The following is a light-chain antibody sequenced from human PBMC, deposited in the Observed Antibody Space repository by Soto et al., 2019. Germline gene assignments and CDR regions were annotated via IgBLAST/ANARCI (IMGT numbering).Light chain of an antibody. CDR1: SSNIGAGYY. CDR3: QSYDSSPSVGV. J-gene: IGLJ3*02. V-gene: IGLV1-40*01. CDR2: ANN. Sequence: QSVLTQPPSVSGAPGQRVTISCTGSSSNIGAGYYVHWYQHLPGTAPKLLVYANNNRPSGVPDRFSGSKSGTSASLAITGLQAEDEADYYCQSYDSSPSVGVFGGGTTLTVL.